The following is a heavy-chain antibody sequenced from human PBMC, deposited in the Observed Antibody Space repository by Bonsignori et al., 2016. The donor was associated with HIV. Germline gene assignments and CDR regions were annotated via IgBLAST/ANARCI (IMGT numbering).Heavy chain of an antibody. Sequence: WIRQPPGKGLEWIGYIYYSGSTNYNPSLKSRVTISVDTSKNQFSLKLSSVTAADTAVYYCARVYDSSGYYPDYYYYYYMDVWGKGTTVTVSS. V-gene: IGHV4-59*01. J-gene: IGHJ6*03. CDR3: ARVYDSSGYYPDYYYYYYMDV. CDR2: IYYSGST. D-gene: IGHD3-22*01.